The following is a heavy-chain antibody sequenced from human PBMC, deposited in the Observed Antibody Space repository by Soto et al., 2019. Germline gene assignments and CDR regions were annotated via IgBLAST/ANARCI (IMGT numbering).Heavy chain of an antibody. V-gene: IGHV1-69*06. CDR3: ARRTMVRGGHYYYYGMDV. CDR1: GGTFSSYA. D-gene: IGHD3-10*01. Sequence: GASVKVSCKASGGTFSSYAISWVRQAPGQGLEWMGGIIPIFGTANYAQKFQGRVTITADKSTSTAYMELSSLRSEDTAVYYCARRTMVRGGHYYYYGMDVWGQGTTVTVSS. CDR2: IIPIFGTA. J-gene: IGHJ6*02.